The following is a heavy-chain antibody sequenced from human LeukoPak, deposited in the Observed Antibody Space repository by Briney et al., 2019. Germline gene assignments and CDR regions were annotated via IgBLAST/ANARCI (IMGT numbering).Heavy chain of an antibody. CDR3: ARDRVHSYYFDN. V-gene: IGHV3-30*03. J-gene: IGHJ4*02. CDR1: GFTITSYG. CDR2: LSYDGINK. D-gene: IGHD3-10*01. Sequence: GGSLRLSCAVSGFTITSYGMHWVRQAPGKGLEWVAVLSYDGINKFYADFAKGRFTISRDNSRNTLFLQMNGLRADDTAVYYCARDRVHSYYFDNWGQGTLVTVSS.